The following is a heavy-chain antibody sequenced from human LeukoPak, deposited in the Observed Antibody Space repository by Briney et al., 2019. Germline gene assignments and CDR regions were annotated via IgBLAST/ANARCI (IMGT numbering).Heavy chain of an antibody. CDR3: ARGFYDILTGEYFDAFDI. Sequence: PSETLSLTCTVSGGSISSYYWSWIRQPPGKGLEWIGYIYYSGSTNYNPSLKSRVTISVDTSKNQFSLKLSSVTAVDTAVYYCARGFYDILTGEYFDAFDIWGQGTMVTVSS. J-gene: IGHJ3*02. D-gene: IGHD3-9*01. V-gene: IGHV4-59*01. CDR1: GGSISSYY. CDR2: IYYSGST.